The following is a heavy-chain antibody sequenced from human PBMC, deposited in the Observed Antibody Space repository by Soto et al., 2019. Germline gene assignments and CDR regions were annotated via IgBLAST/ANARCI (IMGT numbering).Heavy chain of an antibody. Sequence: EVQLVESGGGLVKPGGSLRLSCAASGFTFSNAWMNWVRQAPGKGLEWVGRIKSKTDGGTTDHGAPVKGRVTISRDVSQTTLYLQLNSLKPDDTAVYYCTTDSVWGPLTGYGMDVWGQGTPVTVSS. CDR1: GFTFSNAW. D-gene: IGHD3-16*01. CDR3: TTDSVWGPLTGYGMDV. V-gene: IGHV3-15*07. J-gene: IGHJ6*02. CDR2: IKSKTDGGTT.